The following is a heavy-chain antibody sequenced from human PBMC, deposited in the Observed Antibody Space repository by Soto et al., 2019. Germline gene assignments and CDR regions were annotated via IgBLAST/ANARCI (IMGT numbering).Heavy chain of an antibody. V-gene: IGHV4-34*01. J-gene: IGHJ6*02. CDR2: INHSGST. Sequence: QVQLQQWGAGLLKPSETLSLTCAVYGGSFSGYYWSWIRQPPGKGLEWIGEINHSGSTNYNPSLKSRVTLSVDPSKTQFPLKLSSVTAAGTAVYYCARGAPYYYYGMDVWGQGTTVTVSS. CDR1: GGSFSGYY. CDR3: ARGAPYYYYGMDV.